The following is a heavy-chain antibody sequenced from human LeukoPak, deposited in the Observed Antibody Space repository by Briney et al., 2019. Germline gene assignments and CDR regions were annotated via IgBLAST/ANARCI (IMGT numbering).Heavy chain of an antibody. CDR3: ARVSGYCSSTSCRTLDY. V-gene: IGHV4-4*02. CDR1: GGSISSSNW. Sequence: SETLSLTCAVSGGSISSSNWWSWVRQPPGKGLEWIGEIYHSGSTNYNPPLKNRVTISVDKSKNQFSLKLSSVTAADTAVYYCARVSGYCSSTSCRTLDYWGQGTLVTVSS. D-gene: IGHD2-2*01. CDR2: IYHSGST. J-gene: IGHJ4*02.